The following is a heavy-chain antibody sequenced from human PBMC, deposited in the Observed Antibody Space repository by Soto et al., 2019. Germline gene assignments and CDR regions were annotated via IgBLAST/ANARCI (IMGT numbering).Heavy chain of an antibody. Sequence: QVQLVQSGAEVKKPGSSVKVSCKASGGTFSSYAISWVRQAPGQGLEWMGGIIPIFGTANYAQKFQGRVTITADESTNTAYMELSSLRSEDTAVYYCARDRMDFWSGRTQTYYFDYWGQGTLVTVSS. J-gene: IGHJ4*02. V-gene: IGHV1-69*01. CDR2: IIPIFGTA. CDR1: GGTFSSYA. D-gene: IGHD3-3*01. CDR3: ARDRMDFWSGRTQTYYFDY.